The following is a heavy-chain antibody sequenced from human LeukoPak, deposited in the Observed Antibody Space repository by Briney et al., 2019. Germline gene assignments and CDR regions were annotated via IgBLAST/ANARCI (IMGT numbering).Heavy chain of an antibody. CDR3: ARTMAPLLWFGEGYFDY. D-gene: IGHD3-10*01. Sequence: GGSLRLSCAASGFTFSNYAMHWVRQAPGKGLEWVAVISYDGTNKYYADSVKGRFTTSRDNSQNTLYLQMNSLRVEDTAVYYCARTMAPLLWFGEGYFDYWGQGTLVTVSS. J-gene: IGHJ4*02. V-gene: IGHV3-30-3*01. CDR1: GFTFSNYA. CDR2: ISYDGTNK.